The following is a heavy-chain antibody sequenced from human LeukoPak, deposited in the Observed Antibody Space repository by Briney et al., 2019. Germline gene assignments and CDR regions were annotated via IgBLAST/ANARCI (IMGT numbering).Heavy chain of an antibody. CDR3: ARVRYSDSSVLTRKRSYYFDY. CDR2: INTNTGNP. V-gene: IGHV7-4-1*02. CDR1: GYTFTNYI. Sequence: ASVKVSCKASGYTFTNYIMNWVRQAPGQGLEWMGWINTNTGNPTYAQGFTGRFGFSLDTSVSPAYLQISILKAEDTAVYYCARVRYSDSSVLTRKRSYYFDYWGQGPLVTVSS. J-gene: IGHJ4*02. D-gene: IGHD3-22*01.